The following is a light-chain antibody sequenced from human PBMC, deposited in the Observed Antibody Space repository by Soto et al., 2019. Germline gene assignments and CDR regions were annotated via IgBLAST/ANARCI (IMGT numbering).Light chain of an antibody. J-gene: IGKJ5*01. CDR2: SAS. V-gene: IGKV1-27*01. Sequence: DIQMTQSPSSLSASVGDRVTITCRASQDISVYLAWYQQKPGKVPKLLIYSASTLHSGVPSRFSGSGSGTDFTLTISSLQPEDVATYYCQKFNTAPLTFGQGTQLEIK. CDR1: QDISVY. CDR3: QKFNTAPLT.